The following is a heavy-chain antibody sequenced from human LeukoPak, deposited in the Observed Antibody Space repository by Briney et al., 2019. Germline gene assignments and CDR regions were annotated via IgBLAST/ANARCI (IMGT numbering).Heavy chain of an antibody. Sequence: ASVKVSCKVSGYTLTQLSMHWVRQAPGNGLEWMGGSDPEDGATIYAHKFQGRVTMTEDTTTDTAYMELSSLRSEDTAVYYCATAQIVGAGAFDYWGQGTLVTVSS. D-gene: IGHD1-26*01. J-gene: IGHJ4*02. CDR3: ATAQIVGAGAFDY. CDR1: GYTLTQLS. CDR2: SDPEDGAT. V-gene: IGHV1-24*01.